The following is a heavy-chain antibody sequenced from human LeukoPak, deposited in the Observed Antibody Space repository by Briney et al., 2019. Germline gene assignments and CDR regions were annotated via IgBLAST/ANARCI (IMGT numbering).Heavy chain of an antibody. Sequence: PGGSLRLSCVASGFTFSSYSMKWVRQAPGKGLEWVSSISSSSSYIDYTDSVKGRFTISRDNAKNSLYLQMNSLRAEDTAVYYCAPGGLSRAPYNWFDPWGQGTLVTVSS. CDR1: GFTFSSYS. CDR2: ISSSSSYI. D-gene: IGHD3/OR15-3a*01. CDR3: APGGLSRAPYNWFDP. V-gene: IGHV3-21*01. J-gene: IGHJ5*02.